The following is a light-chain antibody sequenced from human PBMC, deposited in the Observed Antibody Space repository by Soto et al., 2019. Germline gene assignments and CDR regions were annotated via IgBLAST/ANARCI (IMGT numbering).Light chain of an antibody. J-gene: IGLJ3*02. CDR2: GNS. V-gene: IGLV1-40*01. CDR3: QSYDSSLSGWV. Sequence: QPVLTQPPSVSGAPGQRVTISCTGSSSNIGAGYDVHWYQQLPGTAPKLLIYGNSNRPSGVPDRFSGSKSGTSASLAITGLQAEDDADYYCQSYDSSLSGWVFCGGTKLTVL. CDR1: SSNIGAGYD.